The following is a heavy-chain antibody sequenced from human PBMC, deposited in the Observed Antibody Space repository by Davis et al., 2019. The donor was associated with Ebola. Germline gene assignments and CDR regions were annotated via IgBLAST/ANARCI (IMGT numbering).Heavy chain of an antibody. D-gene: IGHD3-10*01. J-gene: IGHJ6*03. V-gene: IGHV1-69*10. CDR1: GDTFTNYV. CDR2: IIPILDIA. Sequence: SVKVSCKASGDTFTNYVINWVRQAPGQGLEWMGGIIPILDIANYAQKFQGRVTITADTSTRTAYMEASSLRSEDTAVYYCAAGAHDSGVYYMDVWGKGTTVTVAS. CDR3: AAGAHDSGVYYMDV.